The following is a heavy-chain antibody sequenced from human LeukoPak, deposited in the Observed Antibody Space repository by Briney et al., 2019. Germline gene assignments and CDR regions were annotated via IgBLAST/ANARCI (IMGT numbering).Heavy chain of an antibody. CDR2: ISSSGSTI. V-gene: IGHV3-48*04. CDR1: GFTFSSYG. J-gene: IGHJ6*02. D-gene: IGHD3-3*01. CDR3: AREGVASYYYYGMDV. Sequence: GGSLRLSCAASGFTFSSYGMHWVRQAPGKGLEWVSYISSSGSTIYYADSVKGRFTISRDNAKNSLYLQMNSLRAEDTAVYYCAREGVASYYYYGMDVWGQGTTVTVSS.